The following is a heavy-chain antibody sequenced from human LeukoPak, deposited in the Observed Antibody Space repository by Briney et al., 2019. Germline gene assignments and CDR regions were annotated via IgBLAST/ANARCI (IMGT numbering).Heavy chain of an antibody. J-gene: IGHJ3*01. Sequence: SGTLSLTCAVSGASISGIIWWSWVRQSPGKGLEWIGEIFHSGFTNHNPSLKSRVTISVDKSKNQFSLKLNSVTAADTAIYYCARDPRGSGYDAFTVWGQGTMVTVSS. V-gene: IGHV4-4*02. D-gene: IGHD5-12*01. CDR1: GASISGIIW. CDR2: IFHSGFT. CDR3: ARDPRGSGYDAFTV.